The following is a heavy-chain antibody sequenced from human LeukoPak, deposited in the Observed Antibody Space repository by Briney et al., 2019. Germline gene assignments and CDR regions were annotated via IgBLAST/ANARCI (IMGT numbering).Heavy chain of an antibody. V-gene: IGHV1-8*01. CDR3: ARAPLRYSSSWYGLHFDY. Sequence: ASVKVSCKASGYTFTSYDINWVRQATGQGLEWMGWINPNSGGTNYAQKFQGRVTMTRDMSTSTVYMELSSLRSEDTAVYYCARAPLRYSSSWYGLHFDYWGQGTLVTVSS. CDR1: GYTFTSYD. D-gene: IGHD6-13*01. J-gene: IGHJ4*02. CDR2: INPNSGGT.